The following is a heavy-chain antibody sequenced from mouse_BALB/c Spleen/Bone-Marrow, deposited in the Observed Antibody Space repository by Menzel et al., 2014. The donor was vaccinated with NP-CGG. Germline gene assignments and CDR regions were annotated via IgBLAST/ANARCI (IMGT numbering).Heavy chain of an antibody. Sequence: QVQLQQSGAELMKPGASVKISCKATGYTFSSYWIEWVKQRPGHGLEWIGEILPGSGSNKYNEKFKGKATFTADTSSNTAYMQLSSLTSEDSAVYYCATARATSYYGTDYWGQGTSVTVSS. V-gene: IGHV1-9*01. CDR2: ILPGSGSN. CDR1: GYTFSSYW. D-gene: IGHD3-1*01. J-gene: IGHJ4*01. CDR3: ATARATSYYGTDY.